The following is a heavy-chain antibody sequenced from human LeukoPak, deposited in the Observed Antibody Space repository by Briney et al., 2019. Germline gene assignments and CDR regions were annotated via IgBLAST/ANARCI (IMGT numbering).Heavy chain of an antibody. CDR2: ISNDGDT. J-gene: IGHJ4*02. V-gene: IGHV3-53*01. Sequence: PGGSLRLSRAASGFTVSSNYMSWVRQGPGKGLECVSVISNDGDTYYADSVKGRFTISRDTSKNTVSLQMNSLRAEDTAVYYCAKASAMIVVVSKHFDYWGQGTLVTVSS. CDR1: GFTVSSNY. CDR3: AKASAMIVVVSKHFDY. D-gene: IGHD3-22*01.